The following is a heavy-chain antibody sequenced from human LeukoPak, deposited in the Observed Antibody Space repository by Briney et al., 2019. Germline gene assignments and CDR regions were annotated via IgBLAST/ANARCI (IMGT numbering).Heavy chain of an antibody. D-gene: IGHD5-18*01. CDR1: GYTFTGYY. CDR3: ARARGGYSYGPRGVRLYFDY. Sequence: ASVTVSLTASGYTFTGYYMHWVRQAPGQGVEWMGWINPNSGGTNYPQKFQGRVTMTRDTSISTAYMELSRLRSDDTAVYYCARARGGYSYGPRGVRLYFDYWGQGTLVTVSS. V-gene: IGHV1-2*02. J-gene: IGHJ4*02. CDR2: INPNSGGT.